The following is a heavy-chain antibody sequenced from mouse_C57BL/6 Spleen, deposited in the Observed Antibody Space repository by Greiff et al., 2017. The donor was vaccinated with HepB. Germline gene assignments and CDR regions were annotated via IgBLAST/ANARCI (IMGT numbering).Heavy chain of an antibody. CDR2: IDPNSGGT. V-gene: IGHV1-72*01. J-gene: IGHJ1*03. D-gene: IGHD2-2*01. CDR3: ARERGYYRYFDV. CDR1: GYTFTSYW. Sequence: QVQLQQSGAELVKPGASVKLSCKASGYTFTSYWMHWVKQRPGRGLEWIGRIDPNSGGTKYNEKFKSRATLTVDKPSSTAYLQLSSLTSEDAGVYYWARERGYYRYFDVWGTGTTVTVSS.